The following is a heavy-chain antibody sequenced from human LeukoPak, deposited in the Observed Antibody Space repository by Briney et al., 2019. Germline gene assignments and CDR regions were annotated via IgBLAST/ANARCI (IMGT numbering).Heavy chain of an antibody. CDR3: AKGSVGNADFAS. Sequence: GGSLRLSCAASGFTFSSFSMTWVRQAPGKGLEWVSSIIVSGATYYADSVKGRFTIPRDSFRGMLFLQMDSLRVEDTAVYFCAKGSVGNADFASWGQGALVTVSS. J-gene: IGHJ4*02. D-gene: IGHD6-25*01. CDR1: GFTFSSFS. CDR2: IIVSGAT. V-gene: IGHV3-23*01.